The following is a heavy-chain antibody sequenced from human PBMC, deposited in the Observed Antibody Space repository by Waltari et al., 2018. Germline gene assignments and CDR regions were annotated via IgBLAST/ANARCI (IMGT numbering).Heavy chain of an antibody. CDR3: ARGARRTTVTTGWWYFDL. CDR1: GSMSSMSW. CDR2: SNSDGSST. V-gene: IGHV3-74*01. J-gene: IGHJ2*01. Sequence: EVQLVESGGGLVQPGGSLRLSCAASGSMSSMSWMHGVRQAPGKGLVWVSRSNSDGSSTSYADSVKGRFTISKDNAKNTVYRQMNSLRAEDTAIYYCARGARRTTVTTGWWYFDLWGRGTLVTVSS. D-gene: IGHD4-17*01.